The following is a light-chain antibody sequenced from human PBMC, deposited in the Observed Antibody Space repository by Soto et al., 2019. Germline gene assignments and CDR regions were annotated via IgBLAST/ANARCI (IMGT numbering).Light chain of an antibody. CDR3: QQYGTSPWT. CDR1: QTVSSSY. J-gene: IGKJ1*01. CDR2: AVS. V-gene: IGKV3-20*01. Sequence: EIVLTQSPGTLSLSPGERATLSGRASQTVSSSYLAWYQQKPGQAPRLLIYAVSSRSTGIPDRFSGSGSGTDFTLTISRLEPEDFAVYYCQQYGTSPWTFGQGTKVEIK.